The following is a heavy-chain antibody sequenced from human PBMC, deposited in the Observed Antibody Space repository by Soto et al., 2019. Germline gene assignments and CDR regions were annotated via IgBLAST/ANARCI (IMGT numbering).Heavy chain of an antibody. J-gene: IGHJ3*02. V-gene: IGHV3-23*01. D-gene: IGHD4-17*01. CDR1: GFTFSTYA. CDR3: AHPRGYGVFDAYDI. Sequence: GGSLRLSCAASGFTFSTYAMGWVRQAPGKGLEWVSAISASYSTYYADSVKGRFTISRDNSMNALYLQMNSLRIEDTAVYYCAHPRGYGVFDAYDIWGQGTMVTVSS. CDR2: ISASYST.